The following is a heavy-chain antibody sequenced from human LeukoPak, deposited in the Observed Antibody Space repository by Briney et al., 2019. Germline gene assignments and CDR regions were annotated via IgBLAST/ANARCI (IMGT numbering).Heavy chain of an antibody. Sequence: GGSLRLSCAASGFTFSSYGMHWVRQAPGKGLEWVAVIWYDGSNKYYADSVKGRFTISRDNAKNSMFLQMNSLRAEDTAVYYCATYPGLARMDVWGQGTTVTVSS. CDR2: IWYDGSNK. CDR3: ATYPGLARMDV. J-gene: IGHJ6*02. V-gene: IGHV3-33*03. D-gene: IGHD5-12*01. CDR1: GFTFSSYG.